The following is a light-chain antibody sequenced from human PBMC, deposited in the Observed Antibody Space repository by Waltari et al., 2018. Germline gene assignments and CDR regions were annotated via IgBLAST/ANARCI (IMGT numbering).Light chain of an antibody. J-gene: IGLJ2*01. Sequence: SYVLTQPPSVSVAPGGTAAITCGGDNIGSQGVSWYQQRPGQAPVLVVYDDSDRPSEIPERFSGSISGNMATLTVGRVEAGDEADYYCQVWDNSRDLVLIGGGTKLTVL. CDR2: DDS. CDR1: NIGSQG. CDR3: QVWDNSRDLVL. V-gene: IGLV3-21*02.